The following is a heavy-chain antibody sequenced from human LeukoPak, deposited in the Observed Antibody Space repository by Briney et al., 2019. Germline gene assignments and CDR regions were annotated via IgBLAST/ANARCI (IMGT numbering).Heavy chain of an antibody. CDR1: GGSISSYY. J-gene: IGHJ5*02. CDR3: ARSDSSTHDWFDP. CDR2: IYYSGST. D-gene: IGHD6-13*01. V-gene: IGHV4-59*01. Sequence: SETLSLTCTVSGGSISSYYWSWIRQPAGKGLEWIGYIYYSGSTNYNPSLKSRVTISVDTSKNQFSLKLSSVTAADTAVYYCARSDSSTHDWFDPWGQGTLVTVSS.